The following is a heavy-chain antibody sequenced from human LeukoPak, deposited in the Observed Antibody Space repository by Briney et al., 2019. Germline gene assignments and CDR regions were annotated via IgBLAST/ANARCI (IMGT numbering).Heavy chain of an antibody. Sequence: PSETLSLTCTVSGGSISSGDYYWSWIRQPPGKGLEWIGYIYYSGGTYYNPPLKSRVTISVDTSKNQFSLKLSSVTAADTAVYYCAREGYYGGNYGYWGQGTLVTVSS. CDR1: GGSISSGDYY. CDR2: IYYSGGT. CDR3: AREGYYGGNYGY. V-gene: IGHV4-30-4*08. D-gene: IGHD4-23*01. J-gene: IGHJ4*02.